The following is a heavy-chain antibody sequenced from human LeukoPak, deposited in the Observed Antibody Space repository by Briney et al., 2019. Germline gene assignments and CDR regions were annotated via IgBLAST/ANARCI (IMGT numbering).Heavy chain of an antibody. Sequence: ASVKVPCKASGGTVSSYAIRWLRQPPGQGLEWMGIINPSGGRTSYAQVFQGRVTITSDPVTSTVYMELSSMRSEDTAVYYCARSRRTMVRGVPTDYYGMDVWGQGTTVTVSS. CDR2: INPSGGRT. J-gene: IGHJ6*02. D-gene: IGHD3-10*01. CDR1: GGTVSSYA. CDR3: ARSRRTMVRGVPTDYYGMDV. V-gene: IGHV1-46*01.